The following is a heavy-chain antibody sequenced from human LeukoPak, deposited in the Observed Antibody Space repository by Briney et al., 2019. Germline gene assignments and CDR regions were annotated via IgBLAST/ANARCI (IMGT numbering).Heavy chain of an antibody. V-gene: IGHV1-3*01. CDR2: INAGNGNT. CDR1: GYTFTSYA. Sequence: GASVKVSCKASGYTFTSYAMHWVRQAPGQRLEWMGWINAGNGNTKYSQKFQGRVTITRDTSASTAYMELSSLRSEDTAVYYCARGAGRSSGYYFYLGYWGQGTLVTVSS. CDR3: ARGAGRSSGYYFYLGY. J-gene: IGHJ4*02. D-gene: IGHD3-22*01.